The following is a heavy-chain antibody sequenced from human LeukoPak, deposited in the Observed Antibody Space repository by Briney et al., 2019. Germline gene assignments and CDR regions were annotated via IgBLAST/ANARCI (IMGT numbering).Heavy chain of an antibody. CDR1: GYTFTSYG. CDR3: ARGSSVFGVVSYYFDS. CDR2: ISAYNGNT. J-gene: IGHJ4*02. Sequence: GASVKVSCKASGYTFTSYGISWVRQAPGQGLEWMGWISAYNGNTNYAQKLQGRVTMTTDTSTSTAYMELRSLRSDDTAVYYCARGSSVFGVVSYYFDSWGQGTLVTVSS. V-gene: IGHV1-18*01. D-gene: IGHD3-3*01.